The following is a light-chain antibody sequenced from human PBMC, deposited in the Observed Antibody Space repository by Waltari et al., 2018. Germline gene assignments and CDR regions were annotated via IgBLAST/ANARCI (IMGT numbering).Light chain of an antibody. V-gene: IGLV1-44*01. CDR2: SHV. CDR1: GPNSGSIA. CDR3: AAWDDSLKVVL. Sequence: QSMLTQPPSPSGSPGQRVSTPFSGGGPNSGSIALNGYKQLPGTAPKLLMYSHVIRPSGVPDRFSGSRSGTSGSLAISGLQSEDEADYYCAAWDDSLKVVLFGGGTKLTVL. J-gene: IGLJ2*01.